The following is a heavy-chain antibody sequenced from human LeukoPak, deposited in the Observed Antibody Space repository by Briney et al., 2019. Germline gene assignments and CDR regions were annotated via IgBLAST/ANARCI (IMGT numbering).Heavy chain of an antibody. Sequence: SETLSLTGTVSGASISSGGFFWSWIRQHPGKGLEWIGYIYYSGSTYYNPSLKSRVTISVDTSKNQFSLKLSSVTAADTAVYYCARVGVTTGFDYWGQGTLVTVSS. CDR2: IYYSGST. CDR3: ARVGVTTGFDY. CDR1: GASISSGGFF. J-gene: IGHJ4*02. D-gene: IGHD4-17*01. V-gene: IGHV4-31*03.